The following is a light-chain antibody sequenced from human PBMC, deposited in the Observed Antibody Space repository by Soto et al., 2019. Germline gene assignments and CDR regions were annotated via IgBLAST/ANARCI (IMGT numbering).Light chain of an antibody. V-gene: IGKV2-30*01. J-gene: IGKJ5*01. CDR3: MQSVQLPIT. CDR1: QGLVLSDGNTY. CDR2: TIS. Sequence: DVVMTQSPLSLPVPLGQPASISCRSSQGLVLSDGNTYLSWFHQRPGQSPRRLIYTISDRASGVPDRFSGSGSGTDFTLKISRVEPEDVGVYYCMQSVQLPITFGQGTRLEIK.